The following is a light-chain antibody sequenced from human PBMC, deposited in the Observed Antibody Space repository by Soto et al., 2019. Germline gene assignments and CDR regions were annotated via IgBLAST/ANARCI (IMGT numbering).Light chain of an antibody. V-gene: IGKV4-1*01. CDR1: QSVLYSSNNKNY. J-gene: IGKJ3*01. CDR3: QQDYSIPFT. CDR2: WTS. Sequence: DIVMTQSPDSLAVSLGERATINCKSSQSVLYSSNNKNYISWYQQKPGQPPKLLIYWTSTRESGVPDRFSGSGSGTDFTLTISSLQAEDVAVYYCQQDYSIPFTFGPGTKVNLK.